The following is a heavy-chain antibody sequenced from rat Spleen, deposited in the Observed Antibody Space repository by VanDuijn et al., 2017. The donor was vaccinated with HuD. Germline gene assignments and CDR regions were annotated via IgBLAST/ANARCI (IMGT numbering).Heavy chain of an antibody. D-gene: IGHD4-4*01. Sequence: EVQLVESGGGLVQPGGSLKLSCEASGFTFNNYWMTWIRQAPGKGLEWIASITNTGGSIYYLDSVKGRFTISRNNVKGTLYLQMDSLRSEDTATYFCTRRGFLSDWYFDFWGPGTMVTVSS. CDR1: GFTFNNYW. CDR2: ITNTGGSI. J-gene: IGHJ1*01. CDR3: TRRGFLSDWYFDF. V-gene: IGHV5-31*01.